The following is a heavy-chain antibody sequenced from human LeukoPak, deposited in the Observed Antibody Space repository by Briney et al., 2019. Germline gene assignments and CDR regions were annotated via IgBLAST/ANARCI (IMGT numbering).Heavy chain of an antibody. CDR3: ARGNHKVDY. CDR2: ISSSSSTI. CDR1: GFTFSSYS. Sequence: GGSLRLSCAASGFTFSSYSMNWVRQAPGKGLEWVSYISSSSSTIYYADSVKGRFTISRDNAENSLYLQMNSLRAEDTAVYYCARGNHKVDYWGQGTLVTVSS. D-gene: IGHD1-14*01. V-gene: IGHV3-48*04. J-gene: IGHJ4*02.